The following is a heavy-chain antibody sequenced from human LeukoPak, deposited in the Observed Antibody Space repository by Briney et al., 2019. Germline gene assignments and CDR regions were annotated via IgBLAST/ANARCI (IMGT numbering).Heavy chain of an antibody. CDR3: ARDETTVVTGYAFDI. V-gene: IGHV3-53*01. J-gene: IGHJ3*02. CDR1: GFTVSGNY. D-gene: IGHD4-23*01. CDR2: IYSDDTT. Sequence: PGGSLRLSCAVSGFTVSGNYMSWIRQAPGKGLEWVSLIYSDDTTLYADSVKGRFTISRDNSKNTLYLQMNSLRAEDTAVYYCARDETTVVTGYAFDIWGQGTMVTVSS.